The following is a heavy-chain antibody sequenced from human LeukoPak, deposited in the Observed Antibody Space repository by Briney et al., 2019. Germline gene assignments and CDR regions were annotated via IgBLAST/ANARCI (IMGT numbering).Heavy chain of an antibody. J-gene: IGHJ6*02. CDR3: ARAAGIQLWLSQRNYGMDV. CDR1: GFIFSGYW. CDR2: IKHDGSAA. Sequence: GGSLRLSCAASGFIFSGYWMTWVRQTPGKGLEWVANIKHDGSAANYMDSVRGRFTISRDNAKNSLYLQMNSPRAEDAAVYYCARAAGIQLWLSQRNYGMDVWGQGTTVTVSS. V-gene: IGHV3-7*01. D-gene: IGHD5-18*01.